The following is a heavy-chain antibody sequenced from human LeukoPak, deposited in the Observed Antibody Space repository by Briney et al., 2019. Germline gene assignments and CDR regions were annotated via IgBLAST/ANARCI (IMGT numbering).Heavy chain of an antibody. CDR3: ARDTVLLWFGANNYPHYFDY. CDR2: IYYSGST. Sequence: TSETLSLTCTVSGGPISSSSYYWGWIRQPPGKGLEWIGSIYYSGSTYYNPSLKSRVTISVDTSKNQFSLKLSSVTAADTAVYYCARDTVLLWFGANNYPHYFDYWGQGTLVTVSS. V-gene: IGHV4-39*07. D-gene: IGHD3-10*01. CDR1: GGPISSSSYY. J-gene: IGHJ4*02.